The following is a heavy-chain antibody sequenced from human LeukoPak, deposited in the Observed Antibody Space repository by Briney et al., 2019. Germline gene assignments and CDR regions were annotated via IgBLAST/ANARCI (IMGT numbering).Heavy chain of an antibody. D-gene: IGHD6-19*01. CDR1: GFTFGDYA. CDR3: TRSGWYDPFDY. V-gene: IGHV3-49*03. Sequence: PGGSLRLSCTASGFTFGDYAMSWFRQAPGKGLEWVGFIRSKAYGGTTEYAASVKGRFTISRDDSKSIAYLQMNSLKTEDTAVYYCTRSGWYDPFDYWGQRTLVTVSS. J-gene: IGHJ4*02. CDR2: IRSKAYGGTT.